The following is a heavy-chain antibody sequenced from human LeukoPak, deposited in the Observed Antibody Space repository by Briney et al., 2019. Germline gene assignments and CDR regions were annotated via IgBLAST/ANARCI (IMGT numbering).Heavy chain of an antibody. CDR1: GGSINNDGYY. CDR2: IYYSGST. CDR3: ARAKYGSSWYFDY. V-gene: IGHV4-61*08. Sequence: SETLSLTCTVSGGSINNDGYYWGWIRQPPGKGLEWIGYIYYSGSTNYNPSLKSRVTISVDTSKNQFSLKLSSVTAADTAVYYCARAKYGSSWYFDYWGQGTLVTVSS. D-gene: IGHD6-6*01. J-gene: IGHJ4*02.